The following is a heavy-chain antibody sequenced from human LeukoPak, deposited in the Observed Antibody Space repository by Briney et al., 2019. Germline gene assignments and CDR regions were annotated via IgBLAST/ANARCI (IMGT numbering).Heavy chain of an antibody. CDR1: GFTFSSYG. CDR2: ISYDGSNK. V-gene: IGHV3-30*18. D-gene: IGHD5-12*01. CDR3: AKDMMATILGSTIDY. J-gene: IGHJ4*02. Sequence: PGGSLRLSCAASGFTFSSYGMHWVRQAPGKGLERVAVISYDGSNKYYADSVKGRFTISRDNSKNTLYMQMNSLRAEDTAVYYCAKDMMATILGSTIDYWGQGTLVTVSS.